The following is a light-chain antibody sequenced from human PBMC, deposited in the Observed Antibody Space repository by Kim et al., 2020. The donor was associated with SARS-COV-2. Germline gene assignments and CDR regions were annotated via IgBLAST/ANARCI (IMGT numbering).Light chain of an antibody. CDR2: HVT. Sequence: QSALTQPRSVSGSPGQSVTISCSGTSSDVGGYNYVYWYLQHPGKAPQLIIYHVTKRPSGVPDRFSASKSANTASLTVSGLQIDDEADYYCCSYAGNFSLIFGGGTQLTVL. CDR3: CSYAGNFSLI. J-gene: IGLJ2*01. V-gene: IGLV2-11*01. CDR1: SSDVGGYNY.